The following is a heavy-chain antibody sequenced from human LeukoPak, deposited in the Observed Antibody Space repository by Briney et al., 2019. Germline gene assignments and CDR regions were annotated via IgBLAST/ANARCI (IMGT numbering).Heavy chain of an antibody. CDR3: AKKATVTPYYYYYMDV. CDR1: GFTFSSYG. CDR2: IRYDGSNK. Sequence: PGGSLRLSCAASGFTFSSYGMHWVRQAPGKGLEWVAFIRYDGSNKYYADSVKGRFTISRDNYKNTLYLQMNSLRAEDTAVYYCAKKATVTPYYYYYMDVWGKGTTVTVSS. D-gene: IGHD4-11*01. V-gene: IGHV3-30*02. J-gene: IGHJ6*03.